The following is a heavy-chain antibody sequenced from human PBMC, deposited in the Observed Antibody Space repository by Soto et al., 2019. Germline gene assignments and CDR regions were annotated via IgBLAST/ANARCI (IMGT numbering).Heavy chain of an antibody. Sequence: GASVKVSCKASGYTFTSYGISWVRQAPGQGLEWMGWISAYNGNTNYAQKLQGRVTMTTDTSTSTAYMELRSLRSDDTAVYYCARDCSSTSCYPGYYYYGMDVWGQGTTVTVSS. CDR2: ISAYNGNT. D-gene: IGHD2-2*01. CDR3: ARDCSSTSCYPGYYYYGMDV. CDR1: GYTFTSYG. J-gene: IGHJ6*02. V-gene: IGHV1-18*01.